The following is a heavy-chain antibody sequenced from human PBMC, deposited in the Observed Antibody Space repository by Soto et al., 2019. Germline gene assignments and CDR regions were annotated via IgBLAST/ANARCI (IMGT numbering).Heavy chain of an antibody. CDR1: GASINSGGYY. CDR3: ARDEKVTGTTLSWFDP. V-gene: IGHV4-30-4*08. J-gene: IGHJ5*02. Sequence: PSETLSLTCTVSGASINSGGYYWSWVRQLPGRGLEWIGYIYYSGSTYYNPSLKSRVTISVDTSKNQFSLKLSSVTAADTAVYYCARDEKVTGTTLSWFDPWGQGTLVTVSS. D-gene: IGHD1-7*01. CDR2: IYYSGST.